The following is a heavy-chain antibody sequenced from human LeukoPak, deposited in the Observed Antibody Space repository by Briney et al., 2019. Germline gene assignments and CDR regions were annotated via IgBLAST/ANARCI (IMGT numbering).Heavy chain of an antibody. J-gene: IGHJ4*02. CDR1: GGSISSYH. D-gene: IGHD7-27*01. V-gene: IGHV4-59*01. CDR2: IYYSGST. Sequence: SETLSLTCTVSGGSISSYHWSWLRQPPGKGLEWIGYIYYSGSTNYNPSLKSRVTISVDTSKNQFSLKLGSVTAADTAVYYCARDVNWVSNYFAYWGQGTLVTVSS. CDR3: ARDVNWVSNYFAY.